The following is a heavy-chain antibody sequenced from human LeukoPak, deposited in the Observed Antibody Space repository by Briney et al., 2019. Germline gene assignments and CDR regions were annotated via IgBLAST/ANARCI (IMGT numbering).Heavy chain of an antibody. J-gene: IGHJ4*02. CDR1: GFTVGTDF. CDR2: THVVSGE. Sequence: GGSLRLPCAASGFTVGTDFMTWVRQAPGKGLVWVSMTHVVSGEFYADSVKGRFTLSSDDSKNTLYLHMNSLRTEDTAVYYCANRGSWGQGTLVTVSS. CDR3: ANRGS. V-gene: IGHV3-66*02.